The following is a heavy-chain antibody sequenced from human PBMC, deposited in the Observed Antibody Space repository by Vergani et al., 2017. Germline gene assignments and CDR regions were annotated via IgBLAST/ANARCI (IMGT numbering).Heavy chain of an antibody. J-gene: IGHJ6*02. V-gene: IGHV1-69*18. CDR3: ARDGLNYDFWSGYSPNYGMDV. Sequence: VQLVQSGAEVKKPGSSVKVSCKASGGTFSSYAISWVRQAPGQGLEWMGRIIPIFGTANYAQKFQGRVTITADESTSTAYMELSSLRSEDTAVYYCARDGLNYDFWSGYSPNYGMDVWGQGTTVTVSS. CDR2: IIPIFGTA. CDR1: GGTFSSYA. D-gene: IGHD3-3*01.